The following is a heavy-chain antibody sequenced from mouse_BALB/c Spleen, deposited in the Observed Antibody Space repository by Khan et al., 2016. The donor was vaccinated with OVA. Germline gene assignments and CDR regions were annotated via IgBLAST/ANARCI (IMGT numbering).Heavy chain of an antibody. V-gene: IGHV9-3-1*01. CDR3: SRSNCNYWFAY. CDR2: INTYTGEA. J-gene: IGHJ3*01. D-gene: IGHD2-1*01. Sequence: QIQLVQSGPELKKPGETVKISCKASGYTLTNYGMNWVKQAPGKGLKWMGWINTYTGEATYADDFKGRFAFSLETSASTAYLQINNLKKEYTATYFCSRSNCNYWFAYWGQGTLVTVSA. CDR1: GYTLTNYG.